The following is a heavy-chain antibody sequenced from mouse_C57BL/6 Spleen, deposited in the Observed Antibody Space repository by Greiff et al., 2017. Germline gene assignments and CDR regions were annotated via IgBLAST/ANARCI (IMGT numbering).Heavy chain of an antibody. J-gene: IGHJ4*01. CDR1: GYTFTDYY. CDR3: AREGLDYYYGSTYAMDY. V-gene: IGHV1-19*01. CDR2: INPYNGGT. Sequence: VQLQQSGPVLVKPGASVKMSCKASGYTFTDYYMNWVKQSHGKSLEWIGVINPYNGGTSYNQKFKGKATLTVDKSSSTAYMELNSLTSEDSAVXYCAREGLDYYYGSTYAMDYWGQGTSVTVSS. D-gene: IGHD1-1*01.